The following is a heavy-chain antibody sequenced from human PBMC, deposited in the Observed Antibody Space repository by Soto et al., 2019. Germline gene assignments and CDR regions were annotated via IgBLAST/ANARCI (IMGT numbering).Heavy chain of an antibody. CDR3: ARVRGQTAGSRAFDI. CDR2: ISTYYGNT. D-gene: IGHD6-25*01. J-gene: IGHJ3*02. CDR1: GYTFTRHD. V-gene: IGHV1-18*01. Sequence: QVQLVQSGAEVKKPGASVKVSCKASGYTFTRHDITWVRQAPGEGLEWMGWISTYYGNTNYAQKVQGRVTRTTDTSTSTAYMELRSLRADDTAVYYCARVRGQTAGSRAFDIWGQGTMVTVSS.